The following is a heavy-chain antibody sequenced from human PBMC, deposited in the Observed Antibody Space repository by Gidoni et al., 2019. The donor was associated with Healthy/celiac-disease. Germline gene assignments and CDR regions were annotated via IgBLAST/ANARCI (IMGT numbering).Heavy chain of an antibody. CDR3: ASLYSNYYFDY. CDR1: GGAFSSYT. J-gene: IGHJ4*02. V-gene: IGHV1-69*02. CDR2: IIPILGIA. D-gene: IGHD6-13*01. Sequence: QVQLVQSGAEVQTPGSSVKASCKASGGAFSSYTISWVRQAPGQGLEWMGRIIPILGIANYAQKFQGRVTITADKSTSTAYMELSSLRSEDTAVYYCASLYSNYYFDYWGQGTLVTVSS.